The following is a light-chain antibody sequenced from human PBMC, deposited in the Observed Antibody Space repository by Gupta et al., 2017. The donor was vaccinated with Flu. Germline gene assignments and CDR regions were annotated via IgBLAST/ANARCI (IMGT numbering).Light chain of an antibody. CDR2: EVS. CDR3: SSYTSSSTVV. J-gene: IGLJ2*01. CDR1: NTDVGGYNY. V-gene: IGLV2-14*01. Sequence: QSDLTQPASVSGSPGQSITISCTGSNTDVGGYNYVSWYQYHPGKAPKLMIYEVSNRPSGVSNRFSGSKSGSTASLTISGLQAEDEGEYYCSSYTSSSTVVFGGGTKLTVL.